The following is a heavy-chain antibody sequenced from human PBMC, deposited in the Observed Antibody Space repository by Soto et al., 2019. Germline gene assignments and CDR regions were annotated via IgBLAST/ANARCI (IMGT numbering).Heavy chain of an antibody. V-gene: IGHV3-33*06. Sequence: QVQLVESGGGVVQPGRSLRLSCAASGFTFSSYGMHWVRQAPGKGLEWVAVIWYDGSNKYYADSVKGRFTISRDNSKNTLYLQMNSLRAEDTAVYYCAKELRFLEWLLYLDYWGQGTLVTVSS. D-gene: IGHD3-3*01. CDR2: IWYDGSNK. CDR3: AKELRFLEWLLYLDY. CDR1: GFTFSSYG. J-gene: IGHJ4*02.